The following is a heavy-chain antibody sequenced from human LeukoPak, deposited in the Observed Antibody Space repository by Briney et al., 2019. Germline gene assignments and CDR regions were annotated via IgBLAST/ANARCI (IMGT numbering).Heavy chain of an antibody. J-gene: IGHJ4*02. CDR2: FDPEDGET. D-gene: IGHD2-15*01. V-gene: IGHV1-24*01. CDR3: ARGVVGGYCSGGSCDSTQIFPEY. CDR1: GYSLTELS. Sequence: ASVKVSCKVSGYSLTELSIHWVRQAPGKGLEWMGGFDPEDGETIYAQKFQGRVTMTTDTSTSTAYMELRSLRSDDTAVYYCARGVVGGYCSGGSCDSTQIFPEYWGQGTLVTVSS.